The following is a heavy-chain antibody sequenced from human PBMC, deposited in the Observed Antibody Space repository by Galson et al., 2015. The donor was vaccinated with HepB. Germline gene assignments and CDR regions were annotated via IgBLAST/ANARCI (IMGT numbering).Heavy chain of an antibody. CDR1: GFSFSTYS. CDR2: ITPSSNYK. CDR3: ARDRLSGGRFGELSSY. V-gene: IGHV3-21*06. D-gene: IGHD3-10*01. J-gene: IGHJ4*02. Sequence: SLRLSCAASGFSFSTYSMNWVRQAPGKGLEWVSFITPSSNYKYYADSVKGRFTISRDNAKNLMYLEMNSLRAEDTAVYYCARDRLSGGRFGELSSYWGQGTLVTVSS.